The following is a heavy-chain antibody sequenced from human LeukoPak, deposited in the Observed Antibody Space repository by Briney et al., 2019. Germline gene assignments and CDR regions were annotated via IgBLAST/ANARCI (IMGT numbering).Heavy chain of an antibody. J-gene: IGHJ4*02. CDR1: GYTFTSNY. V-gene: IGHV1-2*02. Sequence: GASVKVFCKALGYTFTSNYVIWVRQAPGQGPEWVGWIDPNNGATYYAQQFQGRVTMTRDTSSTTAYMELDSLTSDDTAVYYCARDLKDDGFGAEGSLDFWGQGTLVTVSS. D-gene: IGHD3-10*01. CDR3: ARDLKDDGFGAEGSLDF. CDR2: IDPNNGAT.